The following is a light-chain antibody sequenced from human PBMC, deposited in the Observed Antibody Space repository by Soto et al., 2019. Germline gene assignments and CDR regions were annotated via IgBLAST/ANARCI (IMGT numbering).Light chain of an antibody. CDR1: NIGSKS. CDR3: QVWDISSGHVV. V-gene: IGLV3-21*01. Sequence: SYELTQPPSVSVAPGKTASVACGGSNIGSKSVPWYQKKSGQAPVLVMDCDTDLPSGSPERFSGSNAGNTATLTISRVEAGDEADYYCQVWDISSGHVVFGGGTKVTVL. J-gene: IGLJ3*02. CDR2: CDT.